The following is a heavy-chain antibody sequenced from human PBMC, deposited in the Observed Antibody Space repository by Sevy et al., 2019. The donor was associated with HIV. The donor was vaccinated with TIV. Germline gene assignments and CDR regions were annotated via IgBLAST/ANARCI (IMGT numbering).Heavy chain of an antibody. CDR2: INPNSGGT. J-gene: IGHJ4*02. CDR3: ARDALLRGGYLDY. D-gene: IGHD3-10*01. V-gene: IGHV1-2*02. Sequence: ASVKVSCKASGYTFTDYYIHWVRQAPGQGVEWMGWINPNSGGTNYAQKFQGRVTMTRETSISTAYMELSRLRSDDRAGYYCARDALLRGGYLDYWGQGALVTVSS. CDR1: GYTFTDYY.